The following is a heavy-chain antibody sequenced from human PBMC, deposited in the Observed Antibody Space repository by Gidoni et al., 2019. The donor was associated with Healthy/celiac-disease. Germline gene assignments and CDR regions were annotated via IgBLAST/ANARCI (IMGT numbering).Heavy chain of an antibody. CDR3: ARTAARLVRGVNTDDAFDI. CDR2: IWYDGSTT. CDR1: GAPSQTPG. V-gene: IGHV3-33*01. D-gene: IGHD6-6*01. Sequence: QGKRVESGRGGAQPGRPLSLACAATGAPSQTPGMPWVRQAPGKGLEWVAVIWYDGSTTYYADSVKGRFTISRDNSKNTLYLQMISLRAEDTAVYYCARTAARLVRGVNTDDAFDIWGQGTMVTVSS. J-gene: IGHJ3*02.